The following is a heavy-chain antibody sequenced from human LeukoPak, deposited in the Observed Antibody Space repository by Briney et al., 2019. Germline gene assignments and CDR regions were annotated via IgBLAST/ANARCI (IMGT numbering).Heavy chain of an antibody. D-gene: IGHD3-9*01. Sequence: PPGGSLRLSCAASGFTVSSNYMSWVRQAPGKGLEWVSVIYSGGSTYYADSVKGRFTISRDNSKNTLYLQMNSLRAEDKAVYYCASNYDILTGYYGYFDYWGQGTLVTVSS. CDR2: IYSGGST. CDR3: ASNYDILTGYYGYFDY. V-gene: IGHV3-66*01. J-gene: IGHJ4*02. CDR1: GFTVSSNY.